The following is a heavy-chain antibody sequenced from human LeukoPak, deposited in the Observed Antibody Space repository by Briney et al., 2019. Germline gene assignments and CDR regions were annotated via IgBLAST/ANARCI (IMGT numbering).Heavy chain of an antibody. CDR2: LKWNGGST. V-gene: IGHV3-20*04. CDR3: ARDSGYSSGWYHYYYYYMDG. CDR1: GFTLDDYR. J-gene: IGHJ6*03. Sequence: GSLRLSCAASGFTLDDYRMRLVRQAPGKGLEWVFGLKWNGGSTGYADSWKGRLTISRDNAKNSLYLQMNSLRAEDTALYYCARDSGYSSGWYHYYYYYMDGWGKGTTVTVSS. D-gene: IGHD6-19*01.